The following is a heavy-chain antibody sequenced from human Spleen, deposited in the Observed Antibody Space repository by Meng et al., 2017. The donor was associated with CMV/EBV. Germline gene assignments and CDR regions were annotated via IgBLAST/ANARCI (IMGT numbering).Heavy chain of an antibody. V-gene: IGHV4-34*01. Sequence: LPFSVYGGSFSGYCWGWIRQPPGEGLEWIGEINHSGSTNYNPSLKSRVTISVDTSKNQFSLQLSSVTAADTAVYYCAWGRGIAYFDYWGQGTLVTVSS. J-gene: IGHJ4*02. D-gene: IGHD2-15*01. CDR2: INHSGST. CDR3: AWGRGIAYFDY. CDR1: GGSFSGYC.